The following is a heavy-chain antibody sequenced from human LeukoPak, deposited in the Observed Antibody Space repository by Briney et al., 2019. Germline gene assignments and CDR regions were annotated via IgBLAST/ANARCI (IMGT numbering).Heavy chain of an antibody. V-gene: IGHV3-11*01. Sequence: KSGGSLRLSCAASGFTFSGYYMSWIRQAPGKGLEWVSYISSSGSTIYYADSVKGRFTISRDNAKNSLYLQMNSLRAEDTAVYYCARMYEQWLGTGTFDYWGQGTLVTVS. CDR3: ARMYEQWLGTGTFDY. D-gene: IGHD6-19*01. J-gene: IGHJ4*02. CDR2: ISSSGSTI. CDR1: GFTFSGYY.